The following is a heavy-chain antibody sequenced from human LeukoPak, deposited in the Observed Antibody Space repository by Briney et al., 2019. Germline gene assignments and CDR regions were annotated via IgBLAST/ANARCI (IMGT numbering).Heavy chain of an antibody. V-gene: IGHV3-23*01. D-gene: IGHD3-22*01. CDR3: AKDSLAYYYDSSGYPLSS. Sequence: QPGGSLILSCAAPVFPLSSYAISSGPQTPGKGLEWISAISDTGNTYHADPVKGRLTISRDSSQSTLFPQKTGIRPEDADVYYCAKDSLAYYYDSSGYPLSSWGPGTLVTVSS. CDR1: VFPLSSYA. CDR2: ISDTGNT. J-gene: IGHJ5*02.